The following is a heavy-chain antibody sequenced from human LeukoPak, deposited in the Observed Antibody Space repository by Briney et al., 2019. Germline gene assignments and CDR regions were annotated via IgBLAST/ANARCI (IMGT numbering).Heavy chain of an antibody. J-gene: IGHJ4*02. Sequence: GGSLRLSCAASGFTFSSYVMGWVRQAPAKGLEWVSGISGSGGSTYYADSVKGRFTISRDNSKNTLYLQMNTLRVEDTAVYYCAKGGMVRGEYDYWGQGTLVTVSS. CDR2: ISGSGGST. D-gene: IGHD3-10*01. CDR1: GFTFSSYV. V-gene: IGHV3-23*01. CDR3: AKGGMVRGEYDY.